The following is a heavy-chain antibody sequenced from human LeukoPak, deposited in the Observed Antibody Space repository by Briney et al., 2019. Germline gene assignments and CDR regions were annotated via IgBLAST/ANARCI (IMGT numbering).Heavy chain of an antibody. CDR1: GGPISSGDYY. V-gene: IGHV4-30-4*01. J-gene: IGHJ3*02. Sequence: SQTLSLTCTVSGGPISSGDYYWRWIRQPPAKGLVWIGYIYYGGEAYYTPSLKSRVIISGDTSMNQFSLKLSSVTAADTAIYYCARGDYGDLGVFDIWGEGTMVTVSS. CDR3: ARGDYGDLGVFDI. D-gene: IGHD4-17*01. CDR2: IYYGGEA.